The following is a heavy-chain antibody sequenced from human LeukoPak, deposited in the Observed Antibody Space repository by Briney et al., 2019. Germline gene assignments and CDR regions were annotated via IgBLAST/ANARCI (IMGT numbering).Heavy chain of an antibody. Sequence: GGSLRLSCAASGFTFSNYAMTWVRQAPGKGLEWVSAISGSGGSTYYADSVKGRFTISRDNSKNTLYLQMNSLRAEDTAVYYCACTIVVVTPKGCPDWGQGTLVTVSS. V-gene: IGHV3-23*01. CDR3: ACTIVVVTPKGCPD. CDR2: ISGSGGST. D-gene: IGHD3-22*01. J-gene: IGHJ4*02. CDR1: GFTFSNYA.